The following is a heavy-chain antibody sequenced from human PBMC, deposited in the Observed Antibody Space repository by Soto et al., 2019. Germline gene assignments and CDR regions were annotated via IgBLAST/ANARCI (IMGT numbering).Heavy chain of an antibody. J-gene: IGHJ5*02. CDR2: IWYDGSNK. Sequence: GGSLRLSCAASGFTFSSYGMHWVRQAPGKGLEWVAVIWYDGSNKYYADSVKGRFTISRDNSKNTLYLQMNSLRAEDTAVYYCARDRGYGGNSGDNWFDPWGQGTLVTVSS. D-gene: IGHD4-17*01. CDR1: GFTFSSYG. CDR3: ARDRGYGGNSGDNWFDP. V-gene: IGHV3-33*01.